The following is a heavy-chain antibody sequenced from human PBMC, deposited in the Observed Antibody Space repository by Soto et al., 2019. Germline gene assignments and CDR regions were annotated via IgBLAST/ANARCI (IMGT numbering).Heavy chain of an antibody. CDR2: IKSKTDGGTT. CDR1: GFTFSNAW. J-gene: IGHJ4*02. D-gene: IGHD2-2*01. CDR3: TTSTLLPYCSSTSCYHRPLDY. Sequence: GGSLRLSCAASGFTFSNAWMSWVRQAPGKGLEWVGRIKSKTDGGTTDYAAPVKGRFTISRDDSKNTLYLQMNSLKTEDTAVYYCTTSTLLPYCSSTSCYHRPLDYWGQGTLVTVSS. V-gene: IGHV3-15*01.